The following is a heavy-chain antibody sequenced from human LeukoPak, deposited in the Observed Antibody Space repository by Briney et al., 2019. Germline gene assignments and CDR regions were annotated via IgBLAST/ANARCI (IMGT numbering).Heavy chain of an antibody. J-gene: IGHJ4*02. CDR3: ARDSWEQLEQIDY. Sequence: PSETLSLTCTVSGGSIRSSYYYWGWIRQPPGKGLEWIGSIYDSGSTYCNPSLKSRVTISVDTSKNQFSLKLNSVTAADTAVYYCARDSWEQLEQIDYWGQGTLVTVS. V-gene: IGHV4-39*02. CDR1: GGSIRSSYYY. D-gene: IGHD1/OR15-1a*01. CDR2: IYDSGST.